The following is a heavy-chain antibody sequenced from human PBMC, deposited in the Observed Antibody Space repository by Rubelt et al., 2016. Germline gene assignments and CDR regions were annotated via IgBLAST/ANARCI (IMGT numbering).Heavy chain of an antibody. CDR2: IYYSGST. V-gene: IGHV4-59*01. CDR3: ARDADYGLEYFDY. J-gene: IGHJ4*02. D-gene: IGHD4-17*01. Sequence: QVQLQESGPGLVKPSETLSLTCTVSGGSISSYYWSWIRQPPGKGLEWIGYIYYSGSTNYNPSLKSRVTISVDTSKNQFSLKLSSVTAADTAVYYCARDADYGLEYFDYWGQGTLVTVSS. CDR1: GGSISSYY.